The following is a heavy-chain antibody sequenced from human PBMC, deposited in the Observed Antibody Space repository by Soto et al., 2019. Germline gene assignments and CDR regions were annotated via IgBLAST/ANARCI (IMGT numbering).Heavy chain of an antibody. J-gene: IGHJ6*02. V-gene: IGHV1-69*01. Sequence: QVQLVQSGAEVKKPGSSVKVSCKASGDTFSRYAISWVRQAPGQGLEWMGGIIPNFGTPNYAQKFQGRVTIIADESTGTVYMEVSSLTSEDTAMYYCARVAYGDYGVDVWGQGTTVTVSS. CDR1: GDTFSRYA. CDR2: IIPNFGTP. D-gene: IGHD4-17*01. CDR3: ARVAYGDYGVDV.